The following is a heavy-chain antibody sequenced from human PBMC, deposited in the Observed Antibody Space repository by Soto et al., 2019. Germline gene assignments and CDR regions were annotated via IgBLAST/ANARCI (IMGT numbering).Heavy chain of an antibody. CDR2: INPSGGGT. Sequence: QVQLVQSGTEVKKPGASVKVSCTASGYTFLDFYLHWVRQATGQGLEWMGFINPSGGGTTYAQQFQGRLTMTRKTSTSTGYMELISLRSENTAIYYCARDKPFSAGYWGQGTLDT. V-gene: IGHV1-46*01. CDR1: GYTFLDFY. J-gene: IGHJ4*02. CDR3: ARDKPFSAGY. D-gene: IGHD3-3*02.